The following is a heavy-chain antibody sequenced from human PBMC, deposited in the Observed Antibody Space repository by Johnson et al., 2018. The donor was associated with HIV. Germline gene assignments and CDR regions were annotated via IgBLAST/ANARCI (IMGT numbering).Heavy chain of an antibody. CDR1: GFTFSSYG. J-gene: IGHJ3*02. CDR3: ARDPDWSAFDI. Sequence: VLLVESGGGVVQPGRSLRLSCAASGFTFSSYGMSWVRQAPGKGLEWVSGINWNGGSTGYADSVKGRFSISRDNTKNSLYLQMDSLRVDDTAVYYCARDPDWSAFDIWGQGTMVTVSS. V-gene: IGHV3-20*04. D-gene: IGHD3-9*01. CDR2: INWNGGST.